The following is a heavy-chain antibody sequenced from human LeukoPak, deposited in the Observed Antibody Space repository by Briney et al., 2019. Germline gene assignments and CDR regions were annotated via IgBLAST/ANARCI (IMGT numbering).Heavy chain of an antibody. V-gene: IGHV1-8*02. D-gene: IGHD2-2*01. CDR2: MNPNSGNT. J-gene: IGHJ3*02. Sequence: ASVKVSCKASGGTFSSYAINWVRQATGQGLEWMGWMNPNSGNTGYAQKFQGRVTMTRNTSISTAYMELSSLRSEDTAVYYCAREIYCSSTSCYSDAFDIWGQGTMVTVSS. CDR3: AREIYCSSTSCYSDAFDI. CDR1: GGTFSSYA.